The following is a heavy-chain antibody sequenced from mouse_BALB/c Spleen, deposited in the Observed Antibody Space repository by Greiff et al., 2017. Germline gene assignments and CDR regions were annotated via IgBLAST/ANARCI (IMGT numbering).Heavy chain of an antibody. V-gene: IGHV5-9-3*01. J-gene: IGHJ4*01. CDR3: ARHDYDYEGDYAMDY. D-gene: IGHD2-4*01. CDR1: GFTFSSYA. CDR2: ISSGGSYT. Sequence: EVQGVESGGGLVKPGGSLKLSCAASGFTFSSYAMSWVRQTPEKRLEWVATISSGGSYTYSPDSVKGRFTISRDNAKNTLYLQMSSLRSEDTAMYYCARHDYDYEGDYAMDYWGQGTSVTVSS.